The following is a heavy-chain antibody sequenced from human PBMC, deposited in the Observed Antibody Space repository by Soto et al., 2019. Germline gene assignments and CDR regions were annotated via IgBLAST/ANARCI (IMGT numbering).Heavy chain of an antibody. J-gene: IGHJ6*02. V-gene: IGHV3-21*01. CDR3: ARDRGYDAHDYYYNAMDV. D-gene: IGHD2-15*01. Sequence: EVQLVESGGGLVKPGGSLRLSCAASGFNFSSYTMNWVRQAPGKGLEWVSSISSGNRYIYYAESVKGRFTISRDNAKNSLYLQMNSLGVEDTAVYYCARDRGYDAHDYYYNAMDVWGQGTTVTVSS. CDR1: GFNFSSYT. CDR2: ISSGNRYI.